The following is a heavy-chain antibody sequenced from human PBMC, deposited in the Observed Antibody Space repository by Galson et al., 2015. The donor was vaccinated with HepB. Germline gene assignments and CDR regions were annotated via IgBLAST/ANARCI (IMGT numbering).Heavy chain of an antibody. CDR2: IIPILGIA. V-gene: IGHV1-69*04. CDR3: ARDLGYSSSWYTSLGHYYYYGMDV. Sequence: SVKVSCKASGGTFSSYAISWVRQAPGQGLEWMGRIIPILGIANYAQKFQGRVTITADKSTSTAYMELSSLRSEDTAVYYCARDLGYSSSWYTSLGHYYYYGMDVWGQGTTVTVSS. D-gene: IGHD6-13*01. CDR1: GGTFSSYA. J-gene: IGHJ6*02.